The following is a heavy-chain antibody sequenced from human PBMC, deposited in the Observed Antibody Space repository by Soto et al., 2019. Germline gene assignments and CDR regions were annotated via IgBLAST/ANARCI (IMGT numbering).Heavy chain of an antibody. CDR1: GFTFSSYG. V-gene: IGHV3-30*18. D-gene: IGHD2-15*01. CDR3: AKGILYRDIVVDVSDAFDI. CDR2: ISYDGSNK. Sequence: QVQLVESGGGVVQPGRSLRLSCAASGFTFSSYGMHWVRQAPGKGLEWVAVISYDGSNKYYADSVKGRFTISRDNSKNTLYLQMNSLRAEDTAVYYCAKGILYRDIVVDVSDAFDIWGQGTMVTVSS. J-gene: IGHJ3*02.